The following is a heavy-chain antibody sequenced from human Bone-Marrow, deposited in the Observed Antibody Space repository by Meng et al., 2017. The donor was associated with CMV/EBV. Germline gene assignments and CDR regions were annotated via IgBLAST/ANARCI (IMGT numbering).Heavy chain of an antibody. CDR2: IWYDGSNE. CDR3: AREGGFRFLEGWFDS. Sequence: GGSLRLSCAASGFTFSDYGMNWFRQAPGKGLEWVAIIWYDGSNEYYADSVKGRFTISRDNSKYKLYLQMNSLRGEDTAVYYCAREGGFRFLEGWFDSWGQGTLVTVSS. J-gene: IGHJ5*01. V-gene: IGHV3-33*01. CDR1: GFTFSDYG. D-gene: IGHD3-3*01.